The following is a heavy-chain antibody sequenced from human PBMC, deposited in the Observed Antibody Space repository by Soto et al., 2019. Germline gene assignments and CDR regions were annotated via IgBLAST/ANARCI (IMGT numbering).Heavy chain of an antibody. Sequence: QVQLVESGGGVVQPGRSLRLSCAASGFTFSSYAMHWVRQAPGKGLEWVAVISYDGSNKYYADSVKGRFTISRDNSKNTLYLQINSLRAEDTAVYYCARDLGSSYDYWGQGTLVTVSS. D-gene: IGHD6-13*01. CDR2: ISYDGSNK. CDR1: GFTFSSYA. J-gene: IGHJ4*02. CDR3: ARDLGSSYDY. V-gene: IGHV3-30-3*01.